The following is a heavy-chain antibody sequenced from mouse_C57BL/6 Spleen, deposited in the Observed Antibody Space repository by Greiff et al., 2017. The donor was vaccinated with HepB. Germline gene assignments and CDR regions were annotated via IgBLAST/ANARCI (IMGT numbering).Heavy chain of an antibody. CDR2: INYDGSST. Sequence: EVKLVEPEGGLVQPGSSMKLSCTASGFTFSDYYMPWVRQVPEKGLEWVANINYDGSSTYYLDTLKSRFIISIDNAKNILYLQLSSLKSEDTATYYSARGEGVTKRSWFAYWGQGTLVTVSA. CDR1: GFTFSDYY. J-gene: IGHJ3*01. V-gene: IGHV5-16*01. CDR3: ARGEGVTKRSWFAY. D-gene: IGHD2-2*01.